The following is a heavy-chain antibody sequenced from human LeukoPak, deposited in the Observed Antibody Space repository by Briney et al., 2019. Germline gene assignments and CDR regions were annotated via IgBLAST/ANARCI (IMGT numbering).Heavy chain of an antibody. Sequence: GGSLRLSCAASGFTFDNYGIGWVRQAPGKGLEGVSGISGSGGRTYYADSVKGRFTISRDNSKNTLFLQLNSLGVEDTATYYCAIPTCSGSGYCSTSDPFHTWGQGTMVTVSS. D-gene: IGHD2-2*03. J-gene: IGHJ3*02. CDR3: AIPTCSGSGYCSTSDPFHT. CDR2: ISGSGGRT. CDR1: GFTFDNYG. V-gene: IGHV3-23*01.